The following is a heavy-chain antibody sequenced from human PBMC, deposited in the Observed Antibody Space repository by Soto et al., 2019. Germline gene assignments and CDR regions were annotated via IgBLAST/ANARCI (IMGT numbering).Heavy chain of an antibody. J-gene: IGHJ4*02. V-gene: IGHV3-21*01. CDR3: ARVGQLGYYFDY. D-gene: IGHD6-6*01. Sequence: GGSLRLSCAASGFTFSSYSMNWVRQAPGKGLEWVSSISSSSSYIYYADSVKGRFTISRDNAKNSLYLQMNSLRAEDTAVYYCARVGQLGYYFDYWGQGTLVTVSS. CDR2: ISSSSSYI. CDR1: GFTFSSYS.